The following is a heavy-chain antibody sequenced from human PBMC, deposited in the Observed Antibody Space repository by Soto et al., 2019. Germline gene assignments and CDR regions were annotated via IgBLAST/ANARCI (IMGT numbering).Heavy chain of an antibody. CDR1: GGSISTGDYF. CDR2: IFYSGST. D-gene: IGHD2-15*01. Sequence: QVQLQESGPGLVKPSQTLSLICNVSGGSISTGDYFWSWIRQPPGKGLEWIGFIFYSGSTYYNPSLKCRVSISVDTSKNHFSLKLSSVTAADTAVYYWARDLAYCAAGSCYRKWGSWGQVTLVTVSS. CDR3: ARDLAYCAAGSCYRKWGS. V-gene: IGHV4-30-4*01. J-gene: IGHJ5*02.